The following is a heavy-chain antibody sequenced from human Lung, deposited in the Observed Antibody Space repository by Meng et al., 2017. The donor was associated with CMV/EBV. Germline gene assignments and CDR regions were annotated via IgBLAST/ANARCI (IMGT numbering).Heavy chain of an antibody. Sequence: SVKVSCKASGGTFSSYAISWVRQAPGQGLEWMGGIIPILGIANYAQKFQGRVTITADKSTSTAYMELSSLRSEDTAVYYCARGTGYCSSTSCWGPDDPSYYFDYWXQG. V-gene: IGHV1-69*10. CDR2: IIPILGIA. D-gene: IGHD2-2*01. CDR1: GGTFSSYA. CDR3: ARGTGYCSSTSCWGPDDPSYYFDY. J-gene: IGHJ4*02.